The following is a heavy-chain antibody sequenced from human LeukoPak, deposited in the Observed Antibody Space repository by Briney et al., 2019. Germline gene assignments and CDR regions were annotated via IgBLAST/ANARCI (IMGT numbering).Heavy chain of an antibody. CDR3: AKSLYCGDDCF. V-gene: IGHV4-34*01. CDR2: INDTGTT. Sequence: SETLSLTCAVYGGSFNYYWSWIRQTPGKGLEWIGEINDTGTTKYNPSLKSRVSISVDTSKNQFSLKLSSVTAADTAIYYCAKSLYCGDDCFWGQGTLVTVSS. D-gene: IGHD2-21*02. J-gene: IGHJ1*01. CDR1: GGSFNYY.